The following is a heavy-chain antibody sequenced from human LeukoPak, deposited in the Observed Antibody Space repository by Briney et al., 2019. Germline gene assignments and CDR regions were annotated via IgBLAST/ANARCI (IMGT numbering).Heavy chain of an antibody. J-gene: IGHJ4*02. CDR2: IYTSGST. CDR3: ASLRAAGTIDY. V-gene: IGHV4-4*07. D-gene: IGHD6-13*01. CDR1: GGSISGFY. Sequence: SETLSLTCAVSGGSISGFYWSWIRQPPGKGLEWIGRIYTSGSTNYNPSLKGRVTMSVDTSKNQFSLKLSSVTAADTAVYYCASLRAAGTIDYWGQGTLVTVSS.